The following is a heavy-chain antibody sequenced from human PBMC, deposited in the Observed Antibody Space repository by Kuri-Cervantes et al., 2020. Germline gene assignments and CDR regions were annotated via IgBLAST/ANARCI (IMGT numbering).Heavy chain of an antibody. Sequence: LSLTCAASGFTFSSYGMHWVRQAPGKGLEWVAVISYDGSNKYYADSVKGRFTISRDNPKNTLYLQMNSLRAEDTAVYYCAKGGGASMFDYWGQGTLVTVSS. CDR1: GFTFSSYG. J-gene: IGHJ4*02. CDR3: AKGGGASMFDY. V-gene: IGHV3-30*18. D-gene: IGHD2/OR15-2a*01. CDR2: ISYDGSNK.